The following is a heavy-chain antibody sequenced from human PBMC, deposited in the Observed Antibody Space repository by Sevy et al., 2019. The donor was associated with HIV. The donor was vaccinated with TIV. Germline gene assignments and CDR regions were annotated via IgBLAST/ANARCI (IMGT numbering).Heavy chain of an antibody. V-gene: IGHV3-20*04. J-gene: IGHJ4*02. D-gene: IGHD3-10*01. CDR3: ARDRKWSSNRSYYYGSGSYPDY. CDR2: INWNGGST. Sequence: GGSLRLSCAASGFTFDDYGMSWVRQAPGKGLEWVSGINWNGGSTGYANSVKGRFTISRDNAKNSLYLQMNSLRAEDTALYYCARDRKWSSNRSYYYGSGSYPDYWGQGTLVTVSS. CDR1: GFTFDDYG.